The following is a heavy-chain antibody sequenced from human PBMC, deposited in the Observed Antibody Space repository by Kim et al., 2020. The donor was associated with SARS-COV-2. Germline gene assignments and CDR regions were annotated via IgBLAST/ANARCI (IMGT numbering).Heavy chain of an antibody. CDR1: GFTFSSYS. Sequence: GGSLRLSCAASGFTFSSYSMNWVRQAPGKGLEWVSSISSSSSYIYYADSVKGRFTISRDNAKNSLYLQMNSLRAEDTAVYYCASLLRRGRGHDAFDIWGQGTMVTVSS. CDR3: ASLLRRGRGHDAFDI. D-gene: IGHD3-16*01. V-gene: IGHV3-21*01. J-gene: IGHJ3*02. CDR2: ISSSSSYI.